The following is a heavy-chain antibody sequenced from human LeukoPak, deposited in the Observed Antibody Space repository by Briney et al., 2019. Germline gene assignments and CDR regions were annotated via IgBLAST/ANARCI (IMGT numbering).Heavy chain of an antibody. CDR2: IYSGGST. V-gene: IGHV3-66*01. CDR3: ASANILRFDY. Sequence: GGSLRLSCAASGFTVSSNYMSWVRQAPGKGLEWVSVIYSGGSTYYADSVKGRFTISRDNSKNTLYLQMNSLRAEDAAVYYCASANILRFDYWGQGTLVTVSS. J-gene: IGHJ4*02. D-gene: IGHD2-21*01. CDR1: GFTVSSNY.